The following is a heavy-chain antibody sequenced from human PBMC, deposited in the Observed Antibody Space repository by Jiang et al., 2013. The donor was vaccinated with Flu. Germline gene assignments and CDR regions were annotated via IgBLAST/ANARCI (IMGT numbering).Heavy chain of an antibody. CDR1: GYTFTSHD. Sequence: SGAEVKKPGASVKVSCKVSGYTFTSHDINWVRQATGQGLEWMGWMNPNSGNTGYAQKFQGRVTMTRNTSINTAYMELTSLRSEDTAVYYCASLDVYYYGMDVWGQGTTVTVSS. CDR2: MNPNSGNT. V-gene: IGHV1-8*01. J-gene: IGHJ6*02. D-gene: IGHD3/OR15-3a*01. CDR3: ASLDVYYYGMDV.